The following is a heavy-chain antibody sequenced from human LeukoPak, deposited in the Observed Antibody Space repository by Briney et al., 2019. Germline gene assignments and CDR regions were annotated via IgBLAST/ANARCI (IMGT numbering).Heavy chain of an antibody. D-gene: IGHD6-13*01. CDR1: GGTFSGYA. V-gene: IGHV1-18*01. Sequence: ASVKVSCKASGGTFSGYAISWVRQAPGQGLEWMGWISAYNGNTNYAQKLQGRVTMTTDTSTSTAYMELRSLRSDDTAVYYCARDRQQLVLGWFDPWGQGTLVTVSS. J-gene: IGHJ5*02. CDR2: ISAYNGNT. CDR3: ARDRQQLVLGWFDP.